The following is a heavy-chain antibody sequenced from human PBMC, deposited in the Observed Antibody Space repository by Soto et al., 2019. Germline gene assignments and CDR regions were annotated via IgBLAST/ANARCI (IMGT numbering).Heavy chain of an antibody. V-gene: IGHV1-18*01. Sequence: QVQLVQSGAEVKKPGASVKVSCKASGYTFTSYGISWVRQAPGQGLEWMGWISAYNGNTNYAQKLQGSVTMTTDTTTSPAYMDLRSLGSDDTAVDYCARLGRGYEAIDDYYYRDVWGKGTAVTVSS. J-gene: IGHJ6*03. CDR1: GYTFTSYG. CDR3: ARLGRGYEAIDDYYYRDV. D-gene: IGHD5-12*01. CDR2: ISAYNGNT.